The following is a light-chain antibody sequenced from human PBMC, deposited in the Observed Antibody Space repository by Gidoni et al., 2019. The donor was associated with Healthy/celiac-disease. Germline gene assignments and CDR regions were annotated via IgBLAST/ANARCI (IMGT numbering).Light chain of an antibody. Sequence: EIVMTQSPATLSVSPGERATLSCRASQSVSSNLAWYQQKPGQAPRLLIYGASTRATGIPARFSVSGSGTEFTLTISSLQSEDFAVYYCQQYTNWPPYTFGQETKLEIK. CDR3: QQYTNWPPYT. J-gene: IGKJ2*01. V-gene: IGKV3-15*01. CDR1: QSVSSN. CDR2: GAS.